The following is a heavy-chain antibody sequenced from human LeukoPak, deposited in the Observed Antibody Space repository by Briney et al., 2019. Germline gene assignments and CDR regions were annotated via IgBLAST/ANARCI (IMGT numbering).Heavy chain of an antibody. CDR1: GGSIRSSSYY. CDR2: IYYIGST. D-gene: IGHD1-26*01. CDR3: AGLYSGSYYQYFQH. V-gene: IGHV4-39*01. Sequence: SETPSLTCTFSGGSIRSSSYYLGWIPPPPRKGLEWIGSIYYIGSTYYNPSLKGRVTISVDTSKNQFSLKLSSVTAADTAVYYCAGLYSGSYYQYFQHWGQGTLVTVSS. J-gene: IGHJ1*01.